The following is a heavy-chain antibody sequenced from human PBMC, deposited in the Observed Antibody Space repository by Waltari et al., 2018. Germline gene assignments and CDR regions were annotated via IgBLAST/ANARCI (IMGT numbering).Heavy chain of an antibody. V-gene: IGHV3-74*01. CDR2: INGDGSRT. J-gene: IGHJ4*02. CDR1: GFTFSSDW. D-gene: IGHD2-2*01. CDR3: ARRGSGSRGVDY. Sequence: EVQLVESGGGLVQPWGSLRLSCAASGFTFSSDWMHWVRQAPGKGLVWVSGINGDGSRTTYADSVKGRFTISRDNAKNTLYLQMNSLRAEDTAVYYCARRGSGSRGVDYWGQGTLVTVSS.